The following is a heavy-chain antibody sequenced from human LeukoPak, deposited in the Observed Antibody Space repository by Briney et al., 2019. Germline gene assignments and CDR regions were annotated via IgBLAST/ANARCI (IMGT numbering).Heavy chain of an antibody. D-gene: IGHD5-24*01. V-gene: IGHV3-23*01. CDR3: AKSGYNRFDY. Sequence: PGGSLRLSCAASGFIFEDYGMSWVRQAPGKGLEWVSAISGSGSSGGSTYYADSVKGRFTISRDNSKNTLYLQMNSLRAEDTAVYYCAKSGYNRFDYWGQGTLVTVSS. CDR1: GFIFEDYG. J-gene: IGHJ4*02. CDR2: ISGSGSSGGST.